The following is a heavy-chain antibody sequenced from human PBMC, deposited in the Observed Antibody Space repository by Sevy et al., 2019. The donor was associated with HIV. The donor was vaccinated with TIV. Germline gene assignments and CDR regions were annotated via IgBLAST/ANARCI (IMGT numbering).Heavy chain of an antibody. J-gene: IGHJ5*02. CDR1: GFTFSSYG. V-gene: IGHV3-30*03. D-gene: IGHD6-13*01. Sequence: GGSLRLSCAASGFTFSSYGMHWVRQAPGKGLEWVAVISYDGSNKNYADSVKGRFTISRDNSKNTLYLQMSSLRPDDTGVYYFARDQHDYAGNVRTGWFDPWGQGTLVTVSS. CDR2: ISYDGSNK. CDR3: ARDQHDYAGNVRTGWFDP.